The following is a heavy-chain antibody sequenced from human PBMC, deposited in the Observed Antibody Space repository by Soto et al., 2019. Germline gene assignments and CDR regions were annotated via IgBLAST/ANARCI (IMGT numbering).Heavy chain of an antibody. V-gene: IGHV3-30*18. Sequence: QVQLVESGGGVVQPGRSLRLSCAASGFTFSSYGIHWVRQAPGKGLEWVAVISYDGSNKYYADSVKGRFTMSRDNSKNPGEFQKNRLGGGDTGGFLCGKGAPGGGGFDYWGQGTLVTVSS. CDR2: ISYDGSNK. CDR3: GKGAPGGGGFDY. CDR1: GFTFSSYG. D-gene: IGHD3-10*01. J-gene: IGHJ4*02.